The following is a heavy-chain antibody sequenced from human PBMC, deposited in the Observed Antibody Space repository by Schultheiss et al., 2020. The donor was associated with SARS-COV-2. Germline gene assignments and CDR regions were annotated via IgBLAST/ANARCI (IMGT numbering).Heavy chain of an antibody. CDR3: AREGVVPAAMDGDY. Sequence: SETLSLTCTVSGDSITSTSSYWGWIRQPPGKGLEWIGTVYYRGISYYNSSLKSRVTISVDTSKNQFSLWLNSVTAADTAVYFCAREGVVPAAMDGDYWGQGTLVTVSS. J-gene: IGHJ4*02. V-gene: IGHV4-39*07. D-gene: IGHD2-2*01. CDR1: GDSITSTSSY. CDR2: VYYRGIS.